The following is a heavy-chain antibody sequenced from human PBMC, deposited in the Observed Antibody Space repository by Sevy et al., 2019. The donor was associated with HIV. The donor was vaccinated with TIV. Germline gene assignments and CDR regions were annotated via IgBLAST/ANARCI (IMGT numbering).Heavy chain of an antibody. J-gene: IGHJ3*02. V-gene: IGHV3-30*04. CDR2: ISYDGSNK. D-gene: IGHD3-10*01. CDR3: ARDLGVAGVFGLITMVRGAPGAFDI. CDR1: GFTFSSYA. Sequence: GGSLRLSCAASGFTFSSYAMHWVRQAPGKGLEWVAVISYDGSNKYYADSVEGRFTISRDNSKNTLYLQMNSLRAEDTAVYYCARDLGVAGVFGLITMVRGAPGAFDIWGQGTMVTVSS.